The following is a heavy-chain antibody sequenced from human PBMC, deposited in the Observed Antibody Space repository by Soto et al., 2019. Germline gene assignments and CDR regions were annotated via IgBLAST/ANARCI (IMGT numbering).Heavy chain of an antibody. Sequence: GASVKVSCKASGYTFTSYAMHWVRQAPGQRLEWMGWINAGNGNTKYSQKFQGRVTITRDTSASTAYMELSSLRSEDTAVYYCATQSLLRESAVYYYYMDVWGKGSTVTVSS. CDR1: GYTFTSYA. D-gene: IGHD4-17*01. J-gene: IGHJ6*03. CDR3: ATQSLLRESAVYYYYMDV. CDR2: INAGNGNT. V-gene: IGHV1-3*01.